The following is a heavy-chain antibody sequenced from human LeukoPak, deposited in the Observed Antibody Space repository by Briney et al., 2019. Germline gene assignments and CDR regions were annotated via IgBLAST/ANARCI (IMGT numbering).Heavy chain of an antibody. V-gene: IGHV4-39*07. CDR3: VRDENGYVWGSFRA. D-gene: IGHD3-16*02. Sequence: SETLSLTCTVSGGSISSSSYYWGWIRQPPGKGLEWNGNIYYSGSTYYNPSLESRVTMSLDTSKNQFSLKLSSVTAADTAVYYRVRDENGYVWGSFRAGGQGTLVTVSS. J-gene: IGHJ4*02. CDR1: GGSISSSSYY. CDR2: IYYSGST.